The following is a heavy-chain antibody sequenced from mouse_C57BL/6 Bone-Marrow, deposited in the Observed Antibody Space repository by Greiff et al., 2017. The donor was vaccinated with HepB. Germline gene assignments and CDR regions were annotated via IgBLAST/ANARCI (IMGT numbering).Heavy chain of an antibody. D-gene: IGHD2-2*01. CDR2: IYPGSGST. V-gene: IGHV1-55*01. CDR3: AGGYDGSYYFDY. J-gene: IGHJ2*01. CDR1: GYTFTSYW. Sequence: QVQLQQPGAELVKPGASVKMSCKASGYTFTSYWITWVKQRPGQGLEWIGDIYPGSGSTNYNEKFKSKATLTVDTSSSTAYMQLSSLTYEDSAVYYCAGGYDGSYYFDYWGQGTTLTVSS.